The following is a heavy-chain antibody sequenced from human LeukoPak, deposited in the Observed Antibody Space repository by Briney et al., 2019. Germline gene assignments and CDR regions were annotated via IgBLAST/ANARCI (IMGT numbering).Heavy chain of an antibody. CDR2: IRYDGSNK. CDR3: ARDRLAAAGRAPFDY. D-gene: IGHD6-13*01. CDR1: GFTFISYG. J-gene: IGHJ4*02. Sequence: PGGSLRLSCAASGFTFISYGMHWVRQAPGKGLEWVAFIRYDGSNKYYADSVKGRFTISRDNSKNTLYLQMNSLRAEDTAVYYCARDRLAAAGRAPFDYWGQGTLVTVSS. V-gene: IGHV3-30*02.